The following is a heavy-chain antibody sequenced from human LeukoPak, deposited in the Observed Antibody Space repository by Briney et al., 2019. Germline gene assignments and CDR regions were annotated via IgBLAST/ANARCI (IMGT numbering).Heavy chain of an antibody. J-gene: IGHJ4*02. V-gene: IGHV3-21*01. CDR3: ARDLLGWELHYFDY. CDR2: ISSSSGHI. Sequence: GGSLRLSCAVSGFAFSNYNMNWVRQAPGKGLEWVASISSSSGHIHYADSVKGRFSISRDNAKNSLYLQMNSLRAEDTAVYYCARDLLGWELHYFDYWGQGTLVTVSS. CDR1: GFAFSNYN. D-gene: IGHD1-26*01.